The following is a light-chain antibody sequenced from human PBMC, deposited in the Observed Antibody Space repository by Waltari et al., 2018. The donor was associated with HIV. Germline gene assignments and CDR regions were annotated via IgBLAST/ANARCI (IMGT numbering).Light chain of an antibody. V-gene: IGLV1-47*01. CDR2: RNN. J-gene: IGLJ3*02. CDR1: SSNIGSNY. CDR3: AAWDDSLSGRGV. Sequence: QSVLTQPPSESGTPGQRVTISCSGSSSNIGSNYVYWYQQLPGTAPKLLIYRNNPRPSGVPDRCSGSKSGTSASLAISGLRSEDEADYYCAAWDDSLSGRGVFGGGTKLTVL.